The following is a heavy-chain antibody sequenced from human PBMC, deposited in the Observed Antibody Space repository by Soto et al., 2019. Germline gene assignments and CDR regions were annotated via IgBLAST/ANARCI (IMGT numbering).Heavy chain of an antibody. CDR1: GYTFTGYY. V-gene: IGHV1-2*02. J-gene: IGHJ6*02. D-gene: IGHD3-10*01. CDR3: AISPRGRVGSGSYYPWDYYYYGMDV. Sequence: QVQLVQSGAEVKKPGASVKVSCKASGYTFTGYYMHWVRQAPGQGLEWMEWINPNSGGTNYAQKFQGRVTMTRDTSISTAYMELSRLRSDDTAVYYCAISPRGRVGSGSYYPWDYYYYGMDVWGQGTTVTVSS. CDR2: INPNSGGT.